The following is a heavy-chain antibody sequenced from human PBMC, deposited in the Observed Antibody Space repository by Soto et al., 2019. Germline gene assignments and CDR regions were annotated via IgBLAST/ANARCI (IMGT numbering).Heavy chain of an antibody. D-gene: IGHD4-17*01. Sequence: QVQLVQSAAEVKKPGASVKVSCKASGYTFTTYGITWVRQAPGQGLEWMGWISAYSGNTNYAQKLQGRLTVTTDTSTNTAYMDLRSLRSDDTAVYYCARVVKAGDYGDYGRYYFDYWGHGTLVTVSS. CDR2: ISAYSGNT. V-gene: IGHV1-18*04. CDR3: ARVVKAGDYGDYGRYYFDY. CDR1: GYTFTTYG. J-gene: IGHJ4*01.